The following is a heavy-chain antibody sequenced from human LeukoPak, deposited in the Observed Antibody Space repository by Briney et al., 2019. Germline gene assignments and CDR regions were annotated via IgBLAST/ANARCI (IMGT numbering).Heavy chain of an antibody. D-gene: IGHD6-19*01. V-gene: IGHV3-66*01. CDR2: IYSGGST. CDR3: ARSSSGWYPYLDY. Sequence: GGSLRLSCAASGFTVSSNYMSWVRQAPGKGLEWVSVIYSGGSTDYADSVKGRFTIPRDNSKNTLYLQMNSLRAEDTAVYYCARSSSGWYPYLDYWGQGTLVTVSS. J-gene: IGHJ4*02. CDR1: GFTVSSNY.